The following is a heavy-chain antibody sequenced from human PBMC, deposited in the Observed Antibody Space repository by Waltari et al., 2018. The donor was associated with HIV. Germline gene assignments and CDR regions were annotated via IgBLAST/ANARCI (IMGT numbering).Heavy chain of an antibody. V-gene: IGHV1-18*01. Sequence: QVHLVQSGAELRKPGASVTVSCKASGYNFTNYGITWVRQAPGQGLEWMGWISGYDGDTKYAQEVRGRVTMTTDTSTSTAYLEMGSLRFDDTAVYYCARDHYYGSSGYYSDYWGQGTLVTVSS. CDR3: ARDHYYGSSGYYSDY. CDR2: ISGYDGDT. CDR1: GYNFTNYG. J-gene: IGHJ4*02. D-gene: IGHD3-22*01.